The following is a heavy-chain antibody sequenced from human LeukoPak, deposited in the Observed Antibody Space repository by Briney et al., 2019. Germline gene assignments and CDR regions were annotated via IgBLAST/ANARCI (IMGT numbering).Heavy chain of an antibody. CDR2: LTATGYGT. Sequence: GGSLRLSCAASGFTFSTFAMNWVRQAPGKGLEWVSSLTATGYGTYYADSVKGRFTISRDNSKNTLYLRMNSLGAEDTAVYYCARGPYYYYMDVWGKGTTVTVSS. CDR1: GFTFSTFA. CDR3: ARGPYYYYMDV. J-gene: IGHJ6*03. V-gene: IGHV3-23*01.